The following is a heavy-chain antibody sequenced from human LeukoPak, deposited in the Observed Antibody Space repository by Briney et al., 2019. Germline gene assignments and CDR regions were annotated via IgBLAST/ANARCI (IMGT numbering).Heavy chain of an antibody. Sequence: SETLSLTCAVYGGSFSGYYWSWIRQPPGKGLEWIGEINHSGSTHYNPSLKSRVTISVDTSKNQFSLKLSSVTAADTAVYYCARGGKSGYDYLNWFDPWGQGTLVTVSS. CDR2: INHSGST. V-gene: IGHV4-34*01. CDR3: ARGGKSGYDYLNWFDP. D-gene: IGHD5-12*01. CDR1: GGSFSGYY. J-gene: IGHJ5*02.